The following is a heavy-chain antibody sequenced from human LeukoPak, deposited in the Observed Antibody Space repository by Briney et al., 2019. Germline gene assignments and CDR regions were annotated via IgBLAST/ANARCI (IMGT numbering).Heavy chain of an antibody. CDR1: GFTFSSYG. CDR3: AKDSRIQLWLMGTYDAFDI. V-gene: IGHV3-30*18. J-gene: IGHJ3*02. D-gene: IGHD5-18*01. Sequence: GGSLRLSCAASGFTFSSYGMHWVRHAPRKGLEWVAVISYDGSNKYYSDSVKGRFTISRDNSKNTLYMQMNSLRAEDTAVYYCAKDSRIQLWLMGTYDAFDIWGQGTMVTVSS. CDR2: ISYDGSNK.